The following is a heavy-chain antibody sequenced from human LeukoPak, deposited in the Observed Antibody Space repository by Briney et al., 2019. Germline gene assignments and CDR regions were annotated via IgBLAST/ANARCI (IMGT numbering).Heavy chain of an antibody. J-gene: IGHJ6*02. CDR3: AKDVGSGSGYYYYGMDV. CDR1: GFTVSSNY. Sequence: GGSLRLSCAASGFTVSSNYMSWVRQAPGKGLEWVSVIYSGGSTYHADSVKGRFTISRDNSKNTLYLQMNSLRAEDTAVYYCAKDVGSGSGYYYYGMDVWGQGTTVTVSS. V-gene: IGHV3-53*05. CDR2: IYSGGST. D-gene: IGHD6-19*01.